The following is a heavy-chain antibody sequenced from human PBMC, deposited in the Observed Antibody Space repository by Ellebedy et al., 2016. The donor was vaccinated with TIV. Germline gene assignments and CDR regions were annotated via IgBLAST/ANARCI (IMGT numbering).Heavy chain of an antibody. J-gene: IGHJ4*02. V-gene: IGHV1-18*01. D-gene: IGHD3-10*01. CDR3: VRGGIMMVRGVSDY. CDR2: ISAYNGNR. Sequence: AASVKVSCKASGYTFTSYGISWVRQAPGQGLEWMGWISAYNGNRNYAQKLQGRVTMTTDPSTSTAYVVLRSLRSDDTAVYYWVRGGIMMVRGVSDYWGQGTLVTVSS. CDR1: GYTFTSYG.